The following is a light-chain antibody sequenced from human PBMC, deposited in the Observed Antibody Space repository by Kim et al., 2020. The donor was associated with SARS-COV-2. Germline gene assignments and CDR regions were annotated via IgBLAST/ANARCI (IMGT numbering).Light chain of an antibody. Sequence: GKPVTISCTGSSGSIASNYVQWYQPRPGSAPTTVIYEDNQRPSGVPDRFSGSIDSSSNSASLTISGLKTEDEADYYCQSYDSSNWVFGGGTQLTVL. V-gene: IGLV6-57*02. CDR3: QSYDSSNWV. CDR1: SGSIASNY. CDR2: EDN. J-gene: IGLJ3*02.